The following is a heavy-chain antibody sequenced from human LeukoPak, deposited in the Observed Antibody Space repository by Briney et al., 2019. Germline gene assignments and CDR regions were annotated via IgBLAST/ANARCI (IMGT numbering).Heavy chain of an antibody. CDR1: GFTFSSYG. D-gene: IGHD6-19*01. Sequence: GGSLRLSCAASGFTFSSYGMHWVRQAPGKGLEWVAFIRYDGSNKYYADSVKGRFAISRDNAKNSLYLQMNSLRAEDTAVYYCARDPSSGWYLKGWFDPWGQGTLVTVSS. CDR3: ARDPSSGWYLKGWFDP. J-gene: IGHJ5*02. CDR2: IRYDGSNK. V-gene: IGHV3-30*02.